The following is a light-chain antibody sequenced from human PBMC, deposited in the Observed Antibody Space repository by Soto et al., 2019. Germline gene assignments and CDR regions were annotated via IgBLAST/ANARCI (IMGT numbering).Light chain of an antibody. CDR1: SSNLGPGFD. J-gene: IGLJ3*02. V-gene: IGLV1-40*01. Sequence: QLVLTQPPSVSGAPGQTVTISCTGGSSNLGPGFDVHWYQQVPGTAPKLLIFGNSRRPSGVPDRFSGAKSGTSASLAITGLQAEDEADYYCQSYDRNLRGWVFGGGTKLTVL. CDR2: GNS. CDR3: QSYDRNLRGWV.